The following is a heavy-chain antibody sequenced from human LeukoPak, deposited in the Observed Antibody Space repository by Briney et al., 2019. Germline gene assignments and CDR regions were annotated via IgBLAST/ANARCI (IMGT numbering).Heavy chain of an antibody. Sequence: PGRSLRLSCAAAGVTFSNYGIHWVRQAPGKGLEWVAVIYDDGSKKYYADSVKGRFSLSRDNSKNTLSLQMNGLRAEDTAVYYCARDYRSGYQDYWGQGTLVTVSS. D-gene: IGHD3-22*01. V-gene: IGHV3-33*01. CDR1: GVTFSNYG. J-gene: IGHJ4*02. CDR3: ARDYRSGYQDY. CDR2: IYDDGSKK.